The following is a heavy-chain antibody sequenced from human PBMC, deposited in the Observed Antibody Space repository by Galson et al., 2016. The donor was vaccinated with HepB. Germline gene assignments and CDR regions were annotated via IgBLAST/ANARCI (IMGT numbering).Heavy chain of an antibody. D-gene: IGHD6-19*01. V-gene: IGHV6-1*01. J-gene: IGHJ4*02. Sequence: CAISGDSVSSNSAAWNWIRQSPSRGLEWLGRTYCRSKCYNGYAVSVKTRITINPDTAKNQFSLQLKSVTPEDTAVYYCARESSLYTGYTSGGRNDFRGQGTLVTVSS. CDR1: GDSVSSNSAA. CDR2: TYCRSKCYN. CDR3: ARESSLYTGYTSGGRNDF.